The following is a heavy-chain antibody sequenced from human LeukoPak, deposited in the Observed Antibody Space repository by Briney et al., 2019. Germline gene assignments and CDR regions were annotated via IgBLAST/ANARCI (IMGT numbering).Heavy chain of an antibody. J-gene: IGHJ3*02. CDR2: INHSGST. CDR3: ARGLIRGVRGVRHALDI. Sequence: SETLSLTCAVYGGSFSGYYWSWIRQPPGKGLEWIGEINHSGSTNYNPSLKSRVTISVDTSKNQSSLKLSSVTAADTAVYYCARGLIRGVRGVRHALDIWGQGTMVTVPS. V-gene: IGHV4-34*01. CDR1: GGSFSGYY. D-gene: IGHD3-10*01.